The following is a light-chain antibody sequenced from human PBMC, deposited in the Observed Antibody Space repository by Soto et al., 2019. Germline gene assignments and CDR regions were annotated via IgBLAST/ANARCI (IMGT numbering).Light chain of an antibody. CDR1: QTISNY. CDR2: AAS. Sequence: DIQMTQSPSSLSASVGDRVTITCRASQTISNYLNWYQQKPGKAPKLLIYAASSLQSGVPSRFSGSGSGTDLTLTNSGLQAEDFATYFCQQGSSTPVTFGHGTKVDFK. V-gene: IGKV1-39*01. J-gene: IGKJ3*01. CDR3: QQGSSTPVT.